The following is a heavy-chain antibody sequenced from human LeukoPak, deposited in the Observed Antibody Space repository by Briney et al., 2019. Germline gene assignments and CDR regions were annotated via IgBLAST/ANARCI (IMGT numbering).Heavy chain of an antibody. J-gene: IGHJ4*02. V-gene: IGHV4-39*01. CDR3: ARHGDYYGSGSRY. Sequence: PSETLSLTCTVSGGSISSSSYYWSWIRQPPGKGLEWIGEINHSGSTNYNPSLKSRVTISVDTSKNQFSLKLSSVTAADTAVYYCARHGDYYGSGSRYWGQGTLVIVSS. D-gene: IGHD3-10*01. CDR2: INHSGST. CDR1: GGSISSSSYY.